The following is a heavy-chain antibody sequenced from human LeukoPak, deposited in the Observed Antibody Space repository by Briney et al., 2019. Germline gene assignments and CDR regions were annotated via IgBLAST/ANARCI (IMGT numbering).Heavy chain of an antibody. D-gene: IGHD3-10*01. CDR1: GGSISSYY. Sequence: PSETLSLTCTVSGGSISSYYWSWIRQPAGKGLEWIGRIYTSGSTNYNPSLKSRVTMSVDTSKNQFSLKLSSVTAADTAVYYCARDKGSGSLYYYYYYGMDVWGQGTTVTVSS. CDR3: ARDKGSGSLYYYYYYGMDV. CDR2: IYTSGST. J-gene: IGHJ6*02. V-gene: IGHV4-4*07.